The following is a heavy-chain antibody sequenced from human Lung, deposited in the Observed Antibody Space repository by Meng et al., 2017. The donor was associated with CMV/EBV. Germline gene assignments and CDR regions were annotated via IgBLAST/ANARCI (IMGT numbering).Heavy chain of an antibody. CDR3: AGNSESRH. D-gene: IGHD2/OR15-2a*01. Sequence: GESLKTPCAASGFSVGSEYMSRVRQAPGRGLEWVSLLYSGGITRYSDSVRGRYTISRDSSKHTLFVQMNSLRAKDTAVYYCAGNSESRHWGQGTLVTVSS. CDR1: GFSVGSEY. CDR2: LYSGGIT. J-gene: IGHJ4*02. V-gene: IGHV3-53*01.